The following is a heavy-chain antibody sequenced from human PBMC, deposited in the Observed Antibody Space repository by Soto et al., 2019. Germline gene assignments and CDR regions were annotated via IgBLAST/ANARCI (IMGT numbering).Heavy chain of an antibody. D-gene: IGHD2-15*01. J-gene: IGHJ5*02. Sequence: ASVKVSCKASGYTFTSYDINWVRQATGQGLEWMGWMNPNSGNTGYAQKFQGRVTMTRNTSISTAYMELSSLRSEDTAVYYCARGQVVDLGNRFDPWGQGTLVTVSS. CDR3: ARGQVVDLGNRFDP. CDR1: GYTFTSYD. V-gene: IGHV1-8*01. CDR2: MNPNSGNT.